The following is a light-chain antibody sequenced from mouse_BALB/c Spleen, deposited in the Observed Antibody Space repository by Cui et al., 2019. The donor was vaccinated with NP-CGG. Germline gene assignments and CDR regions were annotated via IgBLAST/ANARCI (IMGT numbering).Light chain of an antibody. CDR1: TGAVTTSNY. V-gene: IGLV1*01. CDR2: GTN. Sequence: QAIVTQESALNTSPGETITLTFRSMTGAVTTSNYANWVQEKPDHLFTGLIGGTNNRAPGVPARFSGSLIGDKAALTITGAQTKDEAIYFCALWYSNHWVFGGGTKLTVL. CDR3: ALWYSNHWV. J-gene: IGLJ1*01.